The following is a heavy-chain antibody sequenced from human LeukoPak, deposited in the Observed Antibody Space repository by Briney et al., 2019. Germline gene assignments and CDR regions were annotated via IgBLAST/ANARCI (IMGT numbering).Heavy chain of an antibody. Sequence: PSETLSLTCAVYGGTFSGYYWSWIRQPPGKGLEWIGEISHSGSTNYNPFLKSRVTISVDTSKNQFSLKLSSVTAADTAVCYCARGSYFDWLLPFDYWGQGTRVIVSS. D-gene: IGHD3-9*01. CDR1: GGTFSGYY. J-gene: IGHJ4*02. CDR2: ISHSGST. CDR3: ARGSYFDWLLPFDY. V-gene: IGHV4-34*01.